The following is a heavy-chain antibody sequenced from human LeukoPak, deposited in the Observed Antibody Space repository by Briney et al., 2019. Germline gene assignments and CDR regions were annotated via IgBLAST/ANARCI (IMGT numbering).Heavy chain of an antibody. Sequence: GESLKISCKGSGYSFATNWIGWVRQMPGKGLEWMGNIYIGDSDTRYSPSFQGQVTISADKSISTAYLQWSSLKASDTAMYYCARRYCSSTSCYAFDYWGQGTLVTVSS. CDR3: ARRYCSSTSCYAFDY. CDR2: IYIGDSDT. J-gene: IGHJ4*02. D-gene: IGHD2-2*01. V-gene: IGHV5-51*01. CDR1: GYSFATNW.